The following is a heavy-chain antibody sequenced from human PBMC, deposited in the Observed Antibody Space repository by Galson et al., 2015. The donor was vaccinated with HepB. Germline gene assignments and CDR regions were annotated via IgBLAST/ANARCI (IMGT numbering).Heavy chain of an antibody. D-gene: IGHD6-13*01. CDR1: GYSFTSYW. CDR2: IYPGDSDT. V-gene: IGHV5-51*01. J-gene: IGHJ3*02. Sequence: QSGAEVKKPGESLKISCKGSGYSFTSYWIGWVRQMPGKGLEWMGIIYPGDSDTRYSPSFQGQVTISADKSISTANLQWSSLKASDTAMYYCARLFHHPRDYSSSWYFAFDIWGQGTMVTVSS. CDR3: ARLFHHPRDYSSSWYFAFDI.